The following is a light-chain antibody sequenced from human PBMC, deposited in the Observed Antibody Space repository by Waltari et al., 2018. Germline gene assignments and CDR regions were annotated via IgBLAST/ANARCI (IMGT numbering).Light chain of an antibody. Sequence: QSVLTPPPSASGTPGPGVTISCSGGASHIGNNVVNWSQQVPGKAPKLLISRSDRRPAGVPDRFSGSKSGTSASLAISGLQSEDEADYYCAAWDDSLNGRWVFGGGTKVTVL. CDR3: AAWDDSLNGRWV. V-gene: IGLV1-44*01. CDR1: ASHIGNNV. J-gene: IGLJ3*02. CDR2: RSD.